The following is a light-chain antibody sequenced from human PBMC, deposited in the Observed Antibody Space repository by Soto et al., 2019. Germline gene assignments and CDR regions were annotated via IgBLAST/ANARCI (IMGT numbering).Light chain of an antibody. CDR1: RSDVGGYNL. J-gene: IGLJ1*01. CDR2: EGT. Sequence: QSVLTQPASVSGSPGQSITVSCAGTRSDVGGYNLVSWYQQHPGKAPKLIIYEGTERPSGISPRFSGSKSGNTASLTISGLQAEDEADYSCSSYTSSSIYVFGSGTKVTVL. V-gene: IGLV2-23*01. CDR3: SSYTSSSIYV.